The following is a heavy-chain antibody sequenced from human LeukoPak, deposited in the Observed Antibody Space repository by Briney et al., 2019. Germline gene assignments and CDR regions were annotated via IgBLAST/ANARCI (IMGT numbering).Heavy chain of an antibody. CDR3: ARRGSSNGYQPFDY. D-gene: IGHD3-22*01. CDR2: SRDKANSYIT. V-gene: IGHV3-72*01. Sequence: GGSLRLSCAASGFTFSDHYMDWVRQAPGKGLEWVARSRDKANSYITEYAASVKGRFTISRDDSKNSLYLQMNSLKTEDTAVYYCARRGSSNGYQPFDYWGQGTLVTVSS. CDR1: GFTFSDHY. J-gene: IGHJ4*02.